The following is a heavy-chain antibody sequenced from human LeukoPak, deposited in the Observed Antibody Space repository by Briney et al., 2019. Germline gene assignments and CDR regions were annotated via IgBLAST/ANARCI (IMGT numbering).Heavy chain of an antibody. CDR3: ARAHLLPGYSSGSNFDY. V-gene: IGHV3-48*01. D-gene: IGHD6-19*01. J-gene: IGHJ4*02. Sequence: GGSLRLSCAASGFTFSSYSMNWVRQAPGKGLEWVSYISSSSSTIYYADSVKGRFTISRDNAKNSLYLQMNSLRAEDTAVYYCARAHLLPGYSSGSNFDYWGQGTLVTVSS. CDR1: GFTFSSYS. CDR2: ISSSSSTI.